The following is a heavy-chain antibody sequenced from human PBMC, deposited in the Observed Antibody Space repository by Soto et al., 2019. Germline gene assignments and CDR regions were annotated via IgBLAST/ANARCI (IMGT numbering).Heavy chain of an antibody. V-gene: IGHV4-61*05. J-gene: IGHJ6*04. D-gene: IGHD3-10*01. CDR3: ARQGFGVLHGLVDV. CDR1: GGSITYINNHY. CDR2: ISDIAYT. Sequence: SETLSLTCTVSGGSITYINNHYCSWFRVPPGKGLEWIGYISDIAYTSYNPSLKGRVSISVDTSKNQFSLTLTSVTAADTAVYYCARQGFGVLHGLVDVGGKGTTVTVST.